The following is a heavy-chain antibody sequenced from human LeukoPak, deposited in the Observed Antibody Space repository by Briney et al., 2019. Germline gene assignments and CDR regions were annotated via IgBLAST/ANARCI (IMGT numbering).Heavy chain of an antibody. Sequence: GGSLRLSCAASGFTFSSYGMHWVRQAPGKGLEWVAVIWYDGSNKYYADSVKGRFTISRDNSKDTLYLQMNSLRAEDTAVYYRARDRGRRVDYWGQGTLVTVSS. V-gene: IGHV3-33*01. CDR3: ARDRGRRVDY. CDR1: GFTFSSYG. CDR2: IWYDGSNK. D-gene: IGHD6-25*01. J-gene: IGHJ4*02.